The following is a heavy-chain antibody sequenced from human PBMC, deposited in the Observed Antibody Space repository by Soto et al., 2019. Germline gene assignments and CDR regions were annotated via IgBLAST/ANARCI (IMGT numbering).Heavy chain of an antibody. CDR2: ISSSGSTI. J-gene: IGHJ2*01. V-gene: IGHV3-11*01. CDR3: ASSDYYDSSGYSYHGYFAL. D-gene: IGHD3-22*01. CDR1: GFTFSDYY. Sequence: QVQLVESGGGLVKPGGSLRLSCAASGFTFSDYYMSWIRQAPGKGLEWVSYISSSGSTIYYADSVKGRFTISRDNAKNSLYLQMSSLRAEDTAVYYCASSDYYDSSGYSYHGYFALWGRGTLVTVS.